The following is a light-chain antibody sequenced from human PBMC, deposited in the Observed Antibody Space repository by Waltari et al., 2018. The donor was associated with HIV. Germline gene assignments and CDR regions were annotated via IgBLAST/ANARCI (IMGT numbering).Light chain of an antibody. V-gene: IGLV1-40*01. CDR2: SNN. Sequence: QSVLTQPPSVSGAPGQRVTISCTGSSSNIGADFGVHWYQQLPGTAPKLLIYSNNNRPSGVPDRISGSKSGTSASLAITGLQAEDEADYYCQSYDSSLSGWVFGGGTKLTVL. J-gene: IGLJ3*02. CDR3: QSYDSSLSGWV. CDR1: SSNIGADFG.